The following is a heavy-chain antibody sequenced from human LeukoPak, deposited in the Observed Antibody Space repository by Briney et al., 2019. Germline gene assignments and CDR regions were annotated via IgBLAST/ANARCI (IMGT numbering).Heavy chain of an antibody. Sequence: GGSLRLSCAASGFTFSSYAMSWVRQAPGKGLEWVSAISGSGGSTYYADSVKGRFTISRDNSNNTLYLQMNSLRAEDTAVYYCARYSRSYDVLTGYYREFYFDYWGQGTLVTVSS. V-gene: IGHV3-23*01. CDR1: GFTFSSYA. CDR3: ARYSRSYDVLTGYYREFYFDY. J-gene: IGHJ4*02. CDR2: ISGSGGST. D-gene: IGHD3-9*01.